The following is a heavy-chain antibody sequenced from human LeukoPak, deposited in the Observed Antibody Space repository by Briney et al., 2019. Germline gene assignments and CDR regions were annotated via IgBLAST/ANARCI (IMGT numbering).Heavy chain of an antibody. V-gene: IGHV1-18*01. CDR1: GFTFTSYG. CDR2: ISAYNGNT. D-gene: IGHD6-19*01. J-gene: IGHJ4*02. Sequence: GGSLRLSCAASGFTFTSYGISWVRQAPGQGLEWMGWISAYNGNTNYAQKLQGRVTMTTDTSTSTAYMELRSLRSDDTAVYYCAREVESSGWYQGDYWGQGTLVTVSS. CDR3: AREVESSGWYQGDY.